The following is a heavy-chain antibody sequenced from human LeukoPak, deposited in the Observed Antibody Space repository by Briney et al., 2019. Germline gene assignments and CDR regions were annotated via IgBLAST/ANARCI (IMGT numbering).Heavy chain of an antibody. J-gene: IGHJ4*02. V-gene: IGHV3-48*01. CDR3: ARMIAVAHDY. CDR1: GFTFSSHS. D-gene: IGHD6-19*01. Sequence: GGSLRLSCAASGFTFSSHSMNWVRQAPGKGLEWVSYISSSSSTIYYADSVKGRFTISRDNAKNSPYLQMNSLRAEDTAVYYCARMIAVAHDYWGQGTLVTVSS. CDR2: ISSSSSTI.